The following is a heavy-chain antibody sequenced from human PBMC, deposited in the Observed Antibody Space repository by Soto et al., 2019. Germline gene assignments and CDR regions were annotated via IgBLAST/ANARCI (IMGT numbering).Heavy chain of an antibody. CDR2: IYYSGRS. D-gene: IGHD4-17*01. CDR3: ARQRTTVVTQAYFDH. CDR1: GGSITSSSYY. J-gene: IGHJ4*02. Sequence: LSLTCTVSGGSITSSSYYWGWIRQPPGKGLEWIGGIYYSGRSYYNPSLKSRVTMSVDTSKNQFSLTLNSVTAADAAVYYCARQRTTVVTQAYFDHWGQGTLVTVS. V-gene: IGHV4-39*01.